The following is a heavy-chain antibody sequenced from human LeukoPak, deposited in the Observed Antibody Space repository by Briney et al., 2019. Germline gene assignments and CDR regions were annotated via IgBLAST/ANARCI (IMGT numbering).Heavy chain of an antibody. CDR2: IYYSGIT. CDR3: ARRVGATLPHDAFDI. CDR1: GGSISSYY. Sequence: SETLSLTCTVSGGSISSYYWSWILQPPGKGPEGIGYIYYSGITNYNPSLKSRVTISVDTPKNQFSLKLSSVTAADTAVYYCARRVGATLPHDAFDIWGQGTMVTVSS. V-gene: IGHV4-59*01. J-gene: IGHJ3*02. D-gene: IGHD1-26*01.